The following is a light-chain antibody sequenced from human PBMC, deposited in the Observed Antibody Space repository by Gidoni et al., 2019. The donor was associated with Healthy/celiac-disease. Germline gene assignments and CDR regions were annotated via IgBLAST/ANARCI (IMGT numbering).Light chain of an antibody. CDR3: AAWDDSLSGPV. CDR1: SSNIGSNY. V-gene: IGLV1-47*01. Sequence: QSVLTQPPSASGTPGQRGTISCSGSSSNIGSNYVYWYQQLPGTAPKLLTYRNNQRPSGVPDRFSVSKSGTSASLAISVLRSEDEADYYCAAWDDSLSGPVFGGGTKLTVL. J-gene: IGLJ2*01. CDR2: RNN.